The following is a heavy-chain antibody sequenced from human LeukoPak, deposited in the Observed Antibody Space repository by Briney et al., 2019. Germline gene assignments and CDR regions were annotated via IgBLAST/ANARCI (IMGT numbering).Heavy chain of an antibody. CDR2: AYSTGVK. D-gene: IGHD1-14*01. J-gene: IGHJ5*02. CDR3: AREPRDSSWFET. Sequence: PSETLSLTCSVSGDSVTSCGYYWPWVRQHPGKGLEWIGYAYSTGVKYYSASLPSRVTISVDTSKNQLSLKLSAVPAADTAVYFCAREPRDSSWFETWGQGALVTVS. V-gene: IGHV4-31*03. CDR1: GDSVTSCGYY.